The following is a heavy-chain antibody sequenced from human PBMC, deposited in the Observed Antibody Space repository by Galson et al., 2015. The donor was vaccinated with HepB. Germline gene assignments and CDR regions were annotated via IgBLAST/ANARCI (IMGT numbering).Heavy chain of an antibody. D-gene: IGHD2-15*01. CDR3: ARVGSKRDCSGGSCYSGDYYYYYMDV. V-gene: IGHV1-69*13. CDR1: GGTFSSYA. Sequence: SVKVSCKASGGTFSSYAISWVRQAPGQGLEWMGGIIPIFGTANYAQKFQGRVTITADESTSTAYMELSSLRSEDTAVYYCARVGSKRDCSGGSCYSGDYYYYYMDVWGKGTTVTVSS. J-gene: IGHJ6*03. CDR2: IIPIFGTA.